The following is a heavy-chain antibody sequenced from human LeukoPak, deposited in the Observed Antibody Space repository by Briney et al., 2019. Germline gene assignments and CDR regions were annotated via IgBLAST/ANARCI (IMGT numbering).Heavy chain of an antibody. CDR1: GGSFSGYY. D-gene: IGHD4-23*01. CDR2: INHSGST. Sequence: SGTLSLTCAVYGGSFSGYYWSWIRQPPGKGLEWIGEINHSGSTNYNPSLKSRVTISVDTSKNQFSLKLSSVTAADTAVYYCARSSFTVVTPNWFDPWGQGTLVTVSS. CDR3: ARSSFTVVTPNWFDP. V-gene: IGHV4-34*01. J-gene: IGHJ5*02.